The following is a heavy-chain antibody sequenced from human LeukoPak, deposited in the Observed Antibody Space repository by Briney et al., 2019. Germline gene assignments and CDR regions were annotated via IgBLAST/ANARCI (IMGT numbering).Heavy chain of an antibody. CDR1: GYTFTDYY. J-gene: IGHJ6*02. CDR2: VHPKSGGT. V-gene: IGHV1-2*02. Sequence: ASVKVSCKASGYTFTDYYIHWVRQAPGQGLEWMGWVHPKSGGTNYAQKFKGRVTMTRDTSISTAYMELSRLRSDDTAVYYCATLLYYYGMDVWGQGTTVTVSS. D-gene: IGHD2-15*01. CDR3: ATLLYYYGMDV.